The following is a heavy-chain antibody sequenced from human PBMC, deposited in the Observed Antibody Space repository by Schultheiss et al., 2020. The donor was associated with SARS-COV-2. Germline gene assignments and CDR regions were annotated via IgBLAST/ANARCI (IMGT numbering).Heavy chain of an antibody. J-gene: IGHJ6*02. V-gene: IGHV3-33*08. CDR3: ARSLGSNYYYYYGMDV. CDR1: GFTFSSYA. CDR2: IWYDGSNK. D-gene: IGHD4-11*01. Sequence: GGSLRLSCAASGFTFSSYAMHWVRQAPGKGLEWVAVIWYDGSNKYYADSVKGRFTISRDNSKNTLYLQMNSLRAEDTAVYYCARSLGSNYYYYYGMDVWGQGTTVTVSS.